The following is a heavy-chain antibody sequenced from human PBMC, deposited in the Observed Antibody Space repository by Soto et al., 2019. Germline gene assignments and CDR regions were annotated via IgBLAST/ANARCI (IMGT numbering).Heavy chain of an antibody. J-gene: IGHJ6*02. Sequence: QVQLQESGPGLVKPSETLSLTCTISGGPMNNYYCSWFRQPRGQGLEWIGYMGYNGFTRYNPSLRSRVAISLYTAKNQFSLNLSSVTAAYTALYYCARQGFGELHGLVDVWGQGITVTVSS. V-gene: IGHV4-59*08. CDR1: GGPMNNYY. D-gene: IGHD3-10*01. CDR3: ARQGFGELHGLVDV. CDR2: MGYNGFT.